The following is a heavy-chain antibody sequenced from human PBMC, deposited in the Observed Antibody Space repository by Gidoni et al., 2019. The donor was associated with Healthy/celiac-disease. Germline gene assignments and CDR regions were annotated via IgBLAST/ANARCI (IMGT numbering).Heavy chain of an antibody. Sequence: QLQLQESGPGLVKPSETLSLTCTVSGGSISSSSYYWGWIRQPPGKGLEWIGSIYYSGSTYYNPSLKSRVTISVDTSKNQFSLKLSSVTAADTAVYYCARLPSLYCGGDCYSGWGQGTLVTVSS. CDR3: ARLPSLYCGGDCYSG. V-gene: IGHV4-39*01. D-gene: IGHD2-21*02. CDR2: IYYSGST. CDR1: GGSISSSSYY. J-gene: IGHJ4*02.